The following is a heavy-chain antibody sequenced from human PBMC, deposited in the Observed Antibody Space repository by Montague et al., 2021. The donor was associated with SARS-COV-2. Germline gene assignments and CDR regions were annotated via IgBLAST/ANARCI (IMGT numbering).Heavy chain of an antibody. D-gene: IGHD3-22*01. J-gene: IGHJ2*01. CDR1: GGSISSGGYY. CDR2: IYYSGST. CDR3: ARSPEPMIILSNTSLDWYFDL. Sequence: TLSLTCTVSGGSISSGGYYWSWIRQPPGKGLEWIGYIYYSGSTYYNPSLKSRVTISVDTSKNQFSLKLSSVTAADTAVYYCARSPEPMIILSNTSLDWYFDLWGRGTLVTVSS. V-gene: IGHV4-31*03.